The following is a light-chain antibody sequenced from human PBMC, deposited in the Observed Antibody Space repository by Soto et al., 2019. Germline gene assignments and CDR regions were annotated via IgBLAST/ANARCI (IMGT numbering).Light chain of an antibody. CDR2: EVS. CDR3: SSYAGSNNPYV. Sequence: QSVLTRPLSASGSPGQSVTISCTGTSSDVGGYNYVSWYQQHPGKAPKLMIYEVSKRPSGVPDRFSGSKSGNTASLTVSGLQAEDEADYYCSSYAGSNNPYVFGTGTKVTVL. CDR1: SSDVGGYNY. V-gene: IGLV2-8*01. J-gene: IGLJ1*01.